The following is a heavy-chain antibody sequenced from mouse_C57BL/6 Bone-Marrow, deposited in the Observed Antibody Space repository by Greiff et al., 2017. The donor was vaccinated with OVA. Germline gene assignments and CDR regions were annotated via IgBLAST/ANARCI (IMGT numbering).Heavy chain of an antibody. V-gene: IGHV14-4*01. J-gene: IGHJ3*01. CDR3: TRSPGFAY. CDR2: IDPENGDT. CDR1: GFNFKDDY. Sequence: EVQLQQSGAELVRPGASVKLSCTASGFNFKDDYMHWVKQRPEQGLEWIGWIDPENGDTEYASKFQGKATITADTSSNTAYLQLSSLTSEDTAVYYCTRSPGFAYWGQGTLVTVSA.